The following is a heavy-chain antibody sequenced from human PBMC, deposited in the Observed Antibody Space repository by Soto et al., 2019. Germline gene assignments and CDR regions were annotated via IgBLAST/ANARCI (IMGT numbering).Heavy chain of an antibody. Sequence: EVQLVESGGGLVQPGGSLRLSCAASGFTFSDHYMDWVRQAPGKGLEWVGRTRNKANSYTTEYAASVKGRFTISRDDSKNSLYLQMNSLKTEDTAVYYCARDPPVDLHWYFDLWGRGTLVTVSS. J-gene: IGHJ2*01. CDR3: ARDPPVDLHWYFDL. V-gene: IGHV3-72*01. CDR2: TRNKANSYTT. CDR1: GFTFSDHY.